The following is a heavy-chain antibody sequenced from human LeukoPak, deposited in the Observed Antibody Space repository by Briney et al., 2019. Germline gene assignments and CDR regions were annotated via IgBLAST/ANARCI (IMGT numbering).Heavy chain of an antibody. Sequence: ASVKVSCKASGYTFTGYYMHWVRQAPGQGLEWMGWINPNSGGTNYAQKFQGRVTMTRDTSISTAYMELSRLRSYDTAVYYCAREAGHTAMDYYFDYWGQGTLVTVSS. D-gene: IGHD5-18*01. J-gene: IGHJ4*02. V-gene: IGHV1-2*02. CDR1: GYTFTGYY. CDR2: INPNSGGT. CDR3: AREAGHTAMDYYFDY.